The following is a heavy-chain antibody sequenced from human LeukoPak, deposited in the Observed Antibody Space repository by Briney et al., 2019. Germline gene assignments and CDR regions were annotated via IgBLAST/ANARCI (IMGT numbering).Heavy chain of an antibody. CDR1: GYTFTSYY. J-gene: IGHJ4*02. V-gene: IGHV1-46*01. D-gene: IGHD1-1*01. CDR2: INPSGGST. CDR3: ARDYRLDRVFDY. Sequence: ASVKVSCKASGYTFTSYYMHWVRQAPGQGLEWMGIINPSGGSTSYAQKFQGRVTMTRDMSTSTVYMELSSLRSEDTAVYYCARDYRLDRVFDYWGQGTLVTVSS.